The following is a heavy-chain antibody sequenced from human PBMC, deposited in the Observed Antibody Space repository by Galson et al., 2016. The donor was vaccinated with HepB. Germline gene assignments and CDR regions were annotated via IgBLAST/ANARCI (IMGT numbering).Heavy chain of an antibody. CDR2: IKSKTDGGTT. Sequence: GSLRLSCAASGFTFSNAYMSWVRQAPGKGLEWVGRIKSKTDGGTTDYAAPVKGRFTISRDDSKNTLYLQMNSLKTEDTAVYYCTTWVVVEAASNHYAMDVWGQGTTVAVSS. CDR3: TTWVVVEAASNHYAMDV. D-gene: IGHD2-15*01. V-gene: IGHV3-15*01. J-gene: IGHJ6*01. CDR1: GFTFSNAY.